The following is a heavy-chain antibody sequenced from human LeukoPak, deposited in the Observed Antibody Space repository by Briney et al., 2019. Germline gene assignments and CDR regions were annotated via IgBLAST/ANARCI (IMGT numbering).Heavy chain of an antibody. J-gene: IGHJ4*02. Sequence: SETLSLTCTVSGGSISSSSYFWGWIRQPPGKGLEWIGNIYYSGTTYYSPSLKSRVTISVDTSNNHFSLKLNSVTAADTAVYYCARRIPGLIFDYWGQGTLVTVSS. V-gene: IGHV4-39*02. CDR1: GGSISSSSYF. D-gene: IGHD2-21*01. CDR2: IYYSGTT. CDR3: ARRIPGLIFDY.